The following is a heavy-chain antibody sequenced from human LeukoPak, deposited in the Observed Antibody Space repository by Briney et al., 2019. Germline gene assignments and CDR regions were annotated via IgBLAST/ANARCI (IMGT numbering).Heavy chain of an antibody. CDR3: ARGSSGYYYGVDY. D-gene: IGHD3-22*01. J-gene: IGHJ4*02. V-gene: IGHV4-59*01. Sequence: PSETLSLTCTVSCGSISSYYWSWIRQPPGKGLEWIGYIYYSGSTNYNPSLKSRVTISVDTSKNQFSLKLSSVTAADTAVYYCARGSSGYYYGVDYWGQGTLVTASS. CDR2: IYYSGST. CDR1: CGSISSYY.